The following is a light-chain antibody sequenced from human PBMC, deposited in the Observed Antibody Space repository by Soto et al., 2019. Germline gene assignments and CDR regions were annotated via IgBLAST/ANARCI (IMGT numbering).Light chain of an antibody. Sequence: EIVLTQSPATLSLSPGERATLSCRASQSVSSYLAWYQQKPGQAPRLLIHGASSRATGIPARFSGGGSGTEFTLTISSLQSEDFAVYYCQQYNSWPPITFGQGTRLEIK. CDR3: QQYNSWPPIT. CDR1: QSVSSY. J-gene: IGKJ5*01. V-gene: IGKV3D-15*01. CDR2: GAS.